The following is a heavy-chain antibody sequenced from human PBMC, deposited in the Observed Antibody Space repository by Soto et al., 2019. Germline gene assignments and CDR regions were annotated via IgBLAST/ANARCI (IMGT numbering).Heavy chain of an antibody. D-gene: IGHD2-21*02. V-gene: IGHV4-59*01. CDR1: GGTISGYN. J-gene: IGHJ6*02. CDR3: ARDLWGYCGTDCYPLDV. CDR2: MYNTGST. Sequence: QVQLQESGPGLVKPSETLSLTCTASGGTISGYNWSWIRQPPGREREWMGYMYNTGSTVYNPPFKSRVTISVDTSKNQFSLKLNSVTAADTAVYYCARDLWGYCGTDCYPLDVWGQGTTVTVSS.